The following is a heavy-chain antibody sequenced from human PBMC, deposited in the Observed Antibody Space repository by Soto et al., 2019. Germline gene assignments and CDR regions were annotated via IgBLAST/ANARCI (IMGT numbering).Heavy chain of an antibody. Sequence: QLQVVQSGAAVKKPGSSVKVSCKASGGTLNTYTISWVRQAPGQGLEWMGSILPFLGTTNYARKFQGRVTINADQSTSTMELSSLRSEDTAVYFCARDVTAMEALYYYDTWGQGTLVTVSS. CDR3: ARDVTAMEALYYYDT. J-gene: IGHJ4*02. V-gene: IGHV1-69*08. CDR2: ILPFLGTT. CDR1: GGTLNTYT. D-gene: IGHD5-18*01.